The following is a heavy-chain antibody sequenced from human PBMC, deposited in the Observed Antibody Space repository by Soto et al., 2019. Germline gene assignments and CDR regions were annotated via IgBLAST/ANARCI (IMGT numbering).Heavy chain of an antibody. CDR3: AKGGSPFAECES. J-gene: IGHJ5*02. CDR1: GFTFRNYW. V-gene: IGHV3-7*01. D-gene: IGHD3-3*01. Sequence: GGSLRLSCAASGFTFRNYWMTWVCQPPGKGLEWVANINPDGGEGFYVDSLKGRFTISRDNAKNSLYLQINGLRVDDTALYYCAKGGSPFAECESWGQGTLVTVSS. CDR2: INPDGGEG.